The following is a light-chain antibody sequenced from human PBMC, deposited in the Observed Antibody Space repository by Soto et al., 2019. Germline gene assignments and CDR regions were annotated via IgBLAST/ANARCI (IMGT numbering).Light chain of an antibody. CDR3: QKYNSALET. J-gene: IGKJ1*01. CDR1: QTISTW. V-gene: IGKV1-5*01. Sequence: DIQMTQSPSTLSASVGDRVTITCLASQTISTWLAWYQQKPGKAPKLLIYDASSLESVVPSRFSGSGSGTEFTLTISSLQPEDVATYYCQKYNSALETFGQGTKVDIK. CDR2: DAS.